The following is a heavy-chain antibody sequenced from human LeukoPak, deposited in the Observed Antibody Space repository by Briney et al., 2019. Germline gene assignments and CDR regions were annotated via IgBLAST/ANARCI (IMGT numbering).Heavy chain of an antibody. V-gene: IGHV3-48*03. CDR3: AELGITMIGGV. Sequence: PGGSLRLSCAASGFTFSSYEMNWVRQAPGKGLKWVSYISSSGSTIYYADSVKGRFTISRDNAKNSLYLQMNSLRAEDTAVHYCAELGITMIGGVWGKGTTVTISS. J-gene: IGHJ6*04. CDR1: GFTFSSYE. CDR2: ISSSGSTI. D-gene: IGHD3-10*02.